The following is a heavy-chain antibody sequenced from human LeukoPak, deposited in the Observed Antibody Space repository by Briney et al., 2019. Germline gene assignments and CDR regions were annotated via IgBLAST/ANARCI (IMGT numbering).Heavy chain of an antibody. V-gene: IGHV3-23*01. CDR1: GLTFSDHA. CDR2: ISGSSGNT. J-gene: IGHJ4*02. Sequence: GGSLRLSCAASGLTFSDHAMGWVRQAPGKGLEWVSSISGSSGNTYYPDSVKGRYSISRDNSKNTVFLQINRLRAEDTAIYYCANWGAGTKGLYWGQGTLVTVSS. CDR3: ANWGAGTKGLY. D-gene: IGHD1-1*01.